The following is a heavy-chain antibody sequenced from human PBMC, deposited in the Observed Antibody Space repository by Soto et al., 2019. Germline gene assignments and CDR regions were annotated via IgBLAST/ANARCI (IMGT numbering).Heavy chain of an antibody. V-gene: IGHV4-34*01. CDR2: INPSGSI. D-gene: IGHD4-4*01. CDR3: ATFVGATTVTRGSPRDY. J-gene: IGHJ4*02. CDR1: GGSFSGYH. Sequence: VQLQQWGAGLLKPSETLSLTCAVYGGSFSGYHWSWFRQPPGKGLEWIGEINPSGSINYNPSLTSGVTISVDTSKNQFSLNLSSVTAADTAVYYCATFVGATTVTRGSPRDYWGQGTLVTVSS.